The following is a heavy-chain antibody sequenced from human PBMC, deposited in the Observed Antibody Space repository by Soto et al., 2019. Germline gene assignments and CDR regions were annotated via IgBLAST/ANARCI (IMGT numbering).Heavy chain of an antibody. Sequence: GPALVNRPQTLTLTCTVSGFSLTTSGMTLGWIRQPPGKAPEWLALSTQYSPSLQSRLTFTEDTSKNQVVLTMTNMDPVDTATYYCTLRQDTSRGPIYWGQGIMVTVSS. CDR1: GFSLTTSGMT. J-gene: IGHJ4*02. V-gene: IGHV2-5*01. D-gene: IGHD6-13*01. CDR2: ST. CDR3: TLRQDTSRGPIY.